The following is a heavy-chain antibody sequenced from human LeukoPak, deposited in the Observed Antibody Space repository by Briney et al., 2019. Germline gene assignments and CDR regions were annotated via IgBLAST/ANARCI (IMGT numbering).Heavy chain of an antibody. V-gene: IGHV4-39*01. CDR1: GGSISSSSYS. J-gene: IGHJ6*02. CDR2: IYYSGST. D-gene: IGHD3-3*01. CDR3: ARHYPDRGYDFWSGYLRREAYGMDV. Sequence: SETLSLTCTVSGGSISSSSYSWGWIRQPPGKGLEWIGSIYYSGSTYYNPSLKSRVTISVDTSKNQFSLKLSSVTAADTAVYYCARHYPDRGYDFWSGYLRREAYGMDVWGQGTTVTVSS.